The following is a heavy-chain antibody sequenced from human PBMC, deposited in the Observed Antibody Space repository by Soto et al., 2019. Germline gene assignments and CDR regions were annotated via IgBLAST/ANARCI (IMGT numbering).Heavy chain of an antibody. J-gene: IGHJ5*02. CDR2: MNPNSGNT. V-gene: IGHV1-8*01. CDR1: GYTFTSYD. CDR3: ARAGDYRDNWFDP. Sequence: ASVKVSCKASGYTFTSYDINWVRQATGQGLEWMGWMNPNSGNTGYAQKFQGRVTMTRDTSISTAYMELSSLRSEDTAVYYCARAGDYRDNWFDPWGQGTLVTVSS. D-gene: IGHD3-16*01.